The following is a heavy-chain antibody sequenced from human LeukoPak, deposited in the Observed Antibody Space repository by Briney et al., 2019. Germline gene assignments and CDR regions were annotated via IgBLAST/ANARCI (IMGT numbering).Heavy chain of an antibody. CDR1: GFNFRSHA. Sequence: PGEPLRLSCAASGFNFRSHAMSCVRPAPRKGLEWVSVISNGSAGTYYADSVKRRFSISRDNSKSTLYLQMSSMRAEDTAVYYCAKDHGTNVYDPFDYWGQGTLVTVSS. V-gene: IGHV3-23*01. CDR3: AKDHGTNVYDPFDY. CDR2: ISNGSAGT. J-gene: IGHJ4*02. D-gene: IGHD2-8*01.